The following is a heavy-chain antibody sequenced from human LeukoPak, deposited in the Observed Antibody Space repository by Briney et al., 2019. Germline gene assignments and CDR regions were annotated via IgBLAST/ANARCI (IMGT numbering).Heavy chain of an antibody. CDR3: ARGGTHYYYYYMDV. CDR1: GFTFSSYS. Sequence: GGSLRLSCAASGFTFSSYSMNWVRQAPGKGLEWVSSISSSTSYMYYADSVKGRFTTSRDNAKNSLYLQMNSLRAEDTAVYYCARGGTHYYYYYMDVWGKGTTVTVSS. CDR2: ISSSTSYM. J-gene: IGHJ6*03. D-gene: IGHD3-16*01. V-gene: IGHV3-21*01.